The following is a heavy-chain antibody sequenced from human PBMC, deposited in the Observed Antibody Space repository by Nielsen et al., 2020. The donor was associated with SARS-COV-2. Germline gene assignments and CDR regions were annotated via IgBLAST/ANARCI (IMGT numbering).Heavy chain of an antibody. J-gene: IGHJ6*02. CDR1: GFTVSSNY. CDR2: ISWNSGSI. D-gene: IGHD6-13*01. V-gene: IGHV3-9*01. Sequence: SLKISCAASGFTVSSNYMSWVRQAPGKGLEWVSGISWNSGSIGYADSVKGRLTISRDNAKNSLYLQMNSLRAEDTAVYYCASIAAADTTSYYYYGMDVWGQGTTVTVSS. CDR3: ASIAAADTTSYYYYGMDV.